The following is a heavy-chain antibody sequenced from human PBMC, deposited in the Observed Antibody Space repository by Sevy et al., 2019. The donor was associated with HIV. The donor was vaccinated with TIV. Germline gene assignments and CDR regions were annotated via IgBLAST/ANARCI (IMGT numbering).Heavy chain of an antibody. CDR1: GFRVTNVW. V-gene: IGHV3-15*01. Sequence: GGCLRLSCVNFGFRVTNVWMSWVRQAPGKRLEWVGRIKSLTDGGTIDYAPPLKGRFTISRDESKNTLYLQMSSLKIEDTAVYYCTLEGLYCTGCSCYSEGFDSWGQGTLVTVSS. J-gene: IGHJ4*02. CDR3: TLEGLYCTGCSCYSEGFDS. D-gene: IGHD2-15*01. CDR2: IKSLTDGGTI.